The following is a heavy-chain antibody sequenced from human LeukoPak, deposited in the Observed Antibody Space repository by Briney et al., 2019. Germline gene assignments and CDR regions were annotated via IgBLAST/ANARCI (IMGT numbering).Heavy chain of an antibody. V-gene: IGHV1-2*02. CDR2: INPDTGGP. Sequence: ASVKVSCKASGYTFTDYYLHWVRQAPGQGLEWMGWINPDTGGPNYAQKFQGRVTMTRDTSISTVYMELSRLSSDDAAVYFCAGRPDTAMVPIFDYWGQGTLVTISS. D-gene: IGHD5-18*01. CDR1: GYTFTDYY. J-gene: IGHJ4*02. CDR3: AGRPDTAMVPIFDY.